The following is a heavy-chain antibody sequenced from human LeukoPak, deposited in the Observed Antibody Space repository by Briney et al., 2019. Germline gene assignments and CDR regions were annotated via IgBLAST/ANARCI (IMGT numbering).Heavy chain of an antibody. D-gene: IGHD6-13*01. CDR3: AKDRDSSSWYQSSDWFDP. Sequence: GGSLRLSCAASGFTFSSYGMHWVRQAPGKGLEWVAVISYDGSNKYYADSVKGRFTISRDNSENTLYLQMNSLRAEDTAVYYCAKDRDSSSWYQSSDWFDPWGQGTLVTVSS. V-gene: IGHV3-30*18. CDR1: GFTFSSYG. CDR2: ISYDGSNK. J-gene: IGHJ5*02.